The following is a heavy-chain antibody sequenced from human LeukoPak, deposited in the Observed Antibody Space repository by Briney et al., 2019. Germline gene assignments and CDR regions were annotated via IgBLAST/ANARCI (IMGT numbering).Heavy chain of an antibody. CDR1: GYTFTGYY. J-gene: IGHJ4*02. CDR3: ARGGGSSSSRGGN. V-gene: IGHV1-69*13. CDR2: IIPIFGTA. D-gene: IGHD6-6*01. Sequence: ASVKVSCKASGYTFTGYYMHWVRQAPGQGLEWMGGIIPIFGTANYAQKFQGRVTIIADESTSTAYMELSSLRSEDTAVYYCARGGGSSSSRGGNWGQGTLVTVSS.